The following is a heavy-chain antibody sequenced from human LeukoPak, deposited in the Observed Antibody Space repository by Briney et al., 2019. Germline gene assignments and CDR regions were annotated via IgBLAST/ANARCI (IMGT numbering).Heavy chain of an antibody. CDR1: EFSVGSNY. D-gene: IGHD3-22*01. Sequence: PGGSLRLSCAASEFSVGSNYMTWVRQAPGKGLEWVSLIYSGGSTYYADSVKGRFTISRDNAKNSLYLQMNSLRAEDTAVYYCARTVQYYYDSSGYRYWGQGTLVTVSP. CDR2: IYSGGST. V-gene: IGHV3-66*01. CDR3: ARTVQYYYDSSGYRY. J-gene: IGHJ4*02.